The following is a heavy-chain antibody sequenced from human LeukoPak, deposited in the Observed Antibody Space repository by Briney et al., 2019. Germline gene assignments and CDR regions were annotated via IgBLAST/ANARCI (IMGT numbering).Heavy chain of an antibody. CDR1: GFSFNESY. CDR2: ISGRSYSM. J-gene: IGHJ4*02. CDR3: VRGKRRFDY. Sequence: PGGSLRLPCAASGFSFNESYMTWIRQAPGKGLEWVAYISGRSYSMYYADSVKGRFNISRDNSLNSLYLHMSSLRADDTAAYYCVRGKRRFDYWGQGTLVTVSS. V-gene: IGHV3-11*01.